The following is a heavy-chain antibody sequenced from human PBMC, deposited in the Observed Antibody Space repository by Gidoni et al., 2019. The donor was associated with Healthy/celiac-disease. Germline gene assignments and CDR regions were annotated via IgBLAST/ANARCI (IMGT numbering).Heavy chain of an antibody. CDR1: GGSISSYY. CDR2: IYYSGST. J-gene: IGHJ3*02. V-gene: IGHV4-59*01. D-gene: IGHD3-16*01. Sequence: QVQLQESGPGLVKPSETLSPTCTVSGGSISSYYWSWIRQPPGTGLEWIGYIYYSGSTNYNPSLKSRVTISVDTSKNQFSLKLSSVTAADTAVYYCARSGALQLLFAFDIWGQGTMVTVSS. CDR3: ARSGALQLLFAFDI.